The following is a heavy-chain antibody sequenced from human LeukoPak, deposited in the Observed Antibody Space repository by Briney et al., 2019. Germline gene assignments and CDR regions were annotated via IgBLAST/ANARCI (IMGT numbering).Heavy chain of an antibody. J-gene: IGHJ4*02. CDR1: GFTFDDYA. CDR3: ARDSPAYYPYSYFDS. CDR2: ISWNSGSI. V-gene: IGHV3-9*01. Sequence: GGSLRLSCAASGFTFDDYAMHWVRQAPGKGLEWVSGISWNSGSIGYADSVKGRFTISRDNAKNSLYLQMNSLRAEDTAVYYCARDSPAYYPYSYFDSWAREPWSPSPQ. D-gene: IGHD3-16*01.